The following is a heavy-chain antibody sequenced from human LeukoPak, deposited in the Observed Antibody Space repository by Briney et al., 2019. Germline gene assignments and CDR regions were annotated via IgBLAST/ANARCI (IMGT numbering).Heavy chain of an antibody. J-gene: IGHJ5*02. V-gene: IGHV3-21*01. CDR3: ARDPWGYTVTGGP. CDR2: ITISSNYI. CDR1: GFTFSSYT. Sequence: PGGSLRLSCIASGFTFSSYTMNWVRQAPGKGLEWVSSITISSNYIYYTDSVKGRFTISRDNAKNSLYLHMSSLRADDTAVYYCARDPWGYTVTGGPWGQGTLVTVSS. D-gene: IGHD4-11*01.